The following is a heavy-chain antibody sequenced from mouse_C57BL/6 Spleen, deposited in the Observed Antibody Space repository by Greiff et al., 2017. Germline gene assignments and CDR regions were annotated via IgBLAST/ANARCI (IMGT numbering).Heavy chain of an antibody. CDR1: GFTFSSYG. V-gene: IGHV5-6*01. CDR2: ISSGGSYT. D-gene: IGHD6-1*01. J-gene: IGHJ4*01. CDR3: EKHKTQGRYSMDY. Sequence: EVKLQESGGDLVKPGGSLKLSCAASGFTFSSYGMSWVRQTPDKRLEWVATISSGGSYTYYPDSVKGRFTISKDNAKNTLYLQMSNLKSEDTAMYYCEKHKTQGRYSMDYWGQGTSVTVSS.